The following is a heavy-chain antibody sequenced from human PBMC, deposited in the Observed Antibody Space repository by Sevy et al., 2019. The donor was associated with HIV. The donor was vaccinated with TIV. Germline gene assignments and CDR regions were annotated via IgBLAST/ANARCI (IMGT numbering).Heavy chain of an antibody. V-gene: IGHV3-23*01. Sequence: GESLKISCAASGFTFSSYAMSWVRQAPGKGLEWVSAISGSGESTYYADSVKGRFTISRDNSKNTLYLQMNSLRAEDTAVNYCAKGGPTAAHYFYYGMDVWGQGTTVTVSS. CDR3: AKGGPTAAHYFYYGMDV. J-gene: IGHJ6*02. CDR1: GFTFSSYA. D-gene: IGHD2-2*01. CDR2: ISGSGEST.